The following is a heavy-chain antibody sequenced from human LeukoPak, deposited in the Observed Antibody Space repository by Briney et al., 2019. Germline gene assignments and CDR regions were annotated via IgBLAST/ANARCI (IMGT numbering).Heavy chain of an antibody. V-gene: IGHV1-18*01. CDR1: GYTFISYG. Sequence: ASVKVSCKASGYTFISYGISWVRQAPGQGLEWMGWISAYNGNTNYAQKLQGRVTMTTDTSTGTAYMELRSLRSDDTAVYYCARGNHAFWSGYYGVYFDYWGQGTLVTVSS. J-gene: IGHJ4*02. CDR3: ARGNHAFWSGYYGVYFDY. CDR2: ISAYNGNT. D-gene: IGHD3-3*01.